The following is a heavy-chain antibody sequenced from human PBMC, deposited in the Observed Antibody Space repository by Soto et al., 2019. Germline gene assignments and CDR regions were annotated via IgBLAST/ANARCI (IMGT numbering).Heavy chain of an antibody. D-gene: IGHD1-26*01. CDR1: GFTFSSYG. J-gene: IGHJ6*02. CDR3: AKDRSSRSGNCPGYCYGMDV. CDR2: ISHDGSNK. Sequence: QVQLVESGGGVVQPGRSLRLSCAASGFTFSSYGMHWVRQAPGKGLEWVAVISHDGSNKFYADSVKGRFTISRDNTENTVDLQMNRLRPEDTAVNYCAKDRSSRSGNCPGYCYGMDVWGQGTTVTVSS. V-gene: IGHV3-30*18.